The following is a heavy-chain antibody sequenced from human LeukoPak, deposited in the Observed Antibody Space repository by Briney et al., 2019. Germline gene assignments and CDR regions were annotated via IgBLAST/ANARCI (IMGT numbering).Heavy chain of an antibody. CDR2: IYYGGST. V-gene: IGHV4-59*01. CDR1: GGSISSYY. J-gene: IGHJ3*02. CDR3: ATRGEGIDI. D-gene: IGHD3-16*01. Sequence: PSETLSLTCTVSGGSISSYYWSWIRQPPGKGLEWIGYIYYGGSTNYNPSLKSRVTISVDTSKNQFSLKLSSVTAADTAVYYCATRGEGIDIWGQGTMVTVSS.